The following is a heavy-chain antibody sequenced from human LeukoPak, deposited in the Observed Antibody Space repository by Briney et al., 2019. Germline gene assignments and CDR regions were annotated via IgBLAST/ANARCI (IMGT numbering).Heavy chain of an antibody. Sequence: GGSLRLSCEASGFTFSSYAISWVRQAPGKGLEWVSAFSVGGGTTFYADSVKGRFTISRDNSKNMLYLQMNSLTAEDTAVYYCARTPAYCGGNCYSTFDHWGQGTLVTVSS. D-gene: IGHD2-21*02. CDR2: FSVGGGTT. J-gene: IGHJ4*02. CDR1: GFTFSSYA. V-gene: IGHV3-23*01. CDR3: ARTPAYCGGNCYSTFDH.